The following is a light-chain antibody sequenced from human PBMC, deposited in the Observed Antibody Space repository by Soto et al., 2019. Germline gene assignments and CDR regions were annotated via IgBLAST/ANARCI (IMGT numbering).Light chain of an antibody. CDR1: ETVSSSF. J-gene: IGKJ1*01. V-gene: IGKV3-20*01. CDR2: GAS. Sequence: EIVLTQSPGTLSLSPGERATLSCRASETVSSSFLAWYQQKPGQAPRLLIYGASSRATGIPDRFSGSRSGTDFTLTINRLEPEDFAVYYCQQCGTSPKTFGQGTKVEIK. CDR3: QQCGTSPKT.